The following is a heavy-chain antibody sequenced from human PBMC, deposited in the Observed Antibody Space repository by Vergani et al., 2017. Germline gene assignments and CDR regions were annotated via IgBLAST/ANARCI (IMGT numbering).Heavy chain of an antibody. D-gene: IGHD6-19*01. J-gene: IGHJ6*03. CDR3: TTDAGIAVAGTDYYYYMDV. CDR2: IKSKTDGGTT. CDR1: GFTFSNAW. Sequence: EVQLVESGGGLVKPGGSLRLSCAASGFTFSNAWMSWVRQAPGKGLEWVGRIKSKTDGGTTDYAAPVKGRFTISRDDSKNTLYLQMNSLKTEDTAVYYCTTDAGIAVAGTDYYYYMDVWGKGTTVTVSS. V-gene: IGHV3-15*01.